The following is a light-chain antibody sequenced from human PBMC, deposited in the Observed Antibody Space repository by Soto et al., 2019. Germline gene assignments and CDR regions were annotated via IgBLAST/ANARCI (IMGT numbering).Light chain of an antibody. Sequence: EIVMTQSPATLSVSPGERATLSCRASQSVSSNLAWYQQKPGQAPRLLIYGASTRATGIPARFSGSGSGTEFTLTISGLQTEDFAGSYCQQYKSWPPRLTCGGGTKVEIK. CDR1: QSVSSN. J-gene: IGKJ4*02. CDR3: QQYKSWPPRLT. CDR2: GAS. V-gene: IGKV3-15*01.